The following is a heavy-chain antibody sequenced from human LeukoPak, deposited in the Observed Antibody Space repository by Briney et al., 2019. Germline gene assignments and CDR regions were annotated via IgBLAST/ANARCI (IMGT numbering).Heavy chain of an antibody. CDR1: GGSISSYY. J-gene: IGHJ4*02. Sequence: SETLSLTCTVSGGSISSYYWSWIRQPPGTGLEWIGYIYYSGSTNYNPSLKSRVTIPVDTSKNQFSLKLSSVTAADTAVYYCARLDYYDSSPFDYWGQGTLVTVSS. D-gene: IGHD3-22*01. CDR3: ARLDYYDSSPFDY. CDR2: IYYSGST. V-gene: IGHV4-59*08.